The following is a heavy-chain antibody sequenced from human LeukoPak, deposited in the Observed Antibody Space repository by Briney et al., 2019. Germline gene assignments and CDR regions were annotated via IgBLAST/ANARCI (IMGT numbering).Heavy chain of an antibody. CDR3: ASLSGYHRRGGNVQYDY. Sequence: GESLKISCKGPGYSFTDYWIGWVRQMPGEGLEWMGIISPGDSGTRYSPSFQGQVTISADKSISTAYLHWSSLKASDTAIYYCASLSGYHRRGGNVQYDYWGQGTLVTVSS. CDR1: GYSFTDYW. V-gene: IGHV5-51*01. D-gene: IGHD3-16*01. J-gene: IGHJ4*02. CDR2: ISPGDSGT.